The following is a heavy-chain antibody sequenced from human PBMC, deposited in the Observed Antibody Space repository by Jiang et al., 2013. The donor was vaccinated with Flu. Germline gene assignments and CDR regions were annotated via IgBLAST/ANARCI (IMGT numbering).Heavy chain of an antibody. Sequence: GPGLVKPSQTLSLTCTVSGASITSGTYYWTWIRQSAGQGLEWLGRIYTTGSTDYNPSLESRVTISLDTSKNQFSLKLTSVTAADTAVYYCARAGGNGYMRNYFDFWGQGTVVTV. D-gene: IGHD5-24*01. V-gene: IGHV4-61*02. CDR1: GASITSGTYY. CDR2: IYTTGST. J-gene: IGHJ4*02. CDR3: ARAGGNGYMRNYFDF.